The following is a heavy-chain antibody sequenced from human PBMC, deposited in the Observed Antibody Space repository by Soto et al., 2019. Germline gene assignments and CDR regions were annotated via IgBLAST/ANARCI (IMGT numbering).Heavy chain of an antibody. D-gene: IGHD5-12*01. Sequence: QVQLVESGGGVVQPGRSLRLSCAASGFTFSSYGMHWVRQAPGKGLEWVAVIWYDGSNKYYADSVKGRFTISRDNSKNTLYLQMKSLRAEDTAVYYCARGRDGYNLVGAFDIWGQGTMVTVSS. CDR2: IWYDGSNK. CDR3: ARGRDGYNLVGAFDI. J-gene: IGHJ3*02. V-gene: IGHV3-33*01. CDR1: GFTFSSYG.